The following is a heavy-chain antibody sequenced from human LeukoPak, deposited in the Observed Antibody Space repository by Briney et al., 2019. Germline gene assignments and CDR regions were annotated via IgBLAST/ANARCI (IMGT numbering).Heavy chain of an antibody. D-gene: IGHD2-2*01. CDR2: INPTGDST. V-gene: IGHV1-46*01. CDR1: GHTFTNYY. CDR3: ARHPSPQLHHFDY. Sequence: ASVKVSCKASGHTFTNYYIHWVRQAPGQGLERMGIINPTGDSTSYAQNFQARVTMTRDTSTNTVHMELSSLRSEDTAVYYCARHPSPQLHHFDYWGQGTLVTVSS. J-gene: IGHJ4*02.